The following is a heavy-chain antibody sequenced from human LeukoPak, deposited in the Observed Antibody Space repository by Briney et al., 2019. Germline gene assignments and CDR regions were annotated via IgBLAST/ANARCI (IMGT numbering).Heavy chain of an antibody. CDR2: INPNSGGT. V-gene: IGHV1-2*02. D-gene: IGHD5-24*01. CDR1: GYTFTGYY. J-gene: IGHJ4*02. Sequence: ASVKVSCKASGYTFTGYYMHWVRQAPGQGLEWMGWINPNSGGTNYAQKFQGRVTMTRDTSISTAYMELSRLRSDDTAVYYCARSGGRGGYPADYWGQGTLVTVSS. CDR3: ARSGGRGGYPADY.